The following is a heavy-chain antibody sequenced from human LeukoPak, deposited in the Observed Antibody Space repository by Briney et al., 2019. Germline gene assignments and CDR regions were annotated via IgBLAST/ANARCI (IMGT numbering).Heavy chain of an antibody. Sequence: PGGSLRLSCAASGFTFSNFGMHWVRQAPGKGLEWVAFIRYDGSNEYYADSVKGRFTISRDNSKNTLYLQMNSLRAKDTAVYYCAKGVEVYSSGYHDAFDIWGQGTMVTVSS. CDR2: IRYDGSNE. V-gene: IGHV3-30*02. CDR3: AKGVEVYSSGYHDAFDI. J-gene: IGHJ3*02. CDR1: GFTFSNFG. D-gene: IGHD6-19*01.